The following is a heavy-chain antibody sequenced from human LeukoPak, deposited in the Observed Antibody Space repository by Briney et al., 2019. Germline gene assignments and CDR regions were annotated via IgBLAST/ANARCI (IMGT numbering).Heavy chain of an antibody. V-gene: IGHV3-66*01. CDR3: ARGGPYSSGWTPKYYFDY. J-gene: IGHJ4*02. CDR1: GFTVSSNY. CDR2: IYSGGST. D-gene: IGHD6-19*01. Sequence: GGSLRLSCAASGFTVSSNYMSWVRQAPGKGLEWVSVIYSGGSTYYADSVKGRFTISRDNSKNTLYLQMNSLRAEDTALYHCARGGPYSSGWTPKYYFDYWGQGTLVTVSS.